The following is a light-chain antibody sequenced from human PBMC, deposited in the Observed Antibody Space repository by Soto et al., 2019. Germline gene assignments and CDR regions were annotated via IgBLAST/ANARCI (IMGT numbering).Light chain of an antibody. CDR1: RSDVGAYNY. CDR2: EVT. CDR3: RSFISRFTFV. V-gene: IGLV2-14*01. Sequence: QSVLTQPASVSGSPVQSIAISCSGTRSDVGAYNYVSWYQQLPGKAPKLMISEVTNRPSGVSDRFSGSKRGNTASLTISRIQGANEADYYCRSFISRFTFVFGNGTKVTV. J-gene: IGLJ1*01.